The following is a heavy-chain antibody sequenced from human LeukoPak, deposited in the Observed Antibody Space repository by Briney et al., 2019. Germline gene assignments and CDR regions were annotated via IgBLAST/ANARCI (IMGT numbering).Heavy chain of an antibody. CDR1: GFMFDDYG. V-gene: IGHV3-20*04. D-gene: IGHD4-17*01. J-gene: IGHJ4*02. Sequence: RGSMRLSCAAPGFMFDDYGMSWVRQAPGKGLEWVSGINWNGGRTGYADSVKGRFTISRDNAKNSLYLQMNSLRAEDTALYYCARDYDYGDYPGYWGQGTLVTVSS. CDR3: ARDYDYGDYPGY. CDR2: INWNGGRT.